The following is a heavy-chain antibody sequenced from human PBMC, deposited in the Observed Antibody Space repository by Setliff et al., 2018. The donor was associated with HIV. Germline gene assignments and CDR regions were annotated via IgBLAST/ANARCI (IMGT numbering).Heavy chain of an antibody. CDR1: GGSISSYY. V-gene: IGHV4-59*01. D-gene: IGHD3-22*01. J-gene: IGHJ3*02. CDR3: ARGASGYFDALDI. Sequence: KPSETLSLTCTVSGGSISSYYWSWIRQPPGKGLEWIGYIYYSGSTNYNPSLKSRVTISVDTSKNQFSLKLSSVTAADTAVYYCARGASGYFDALDIWGQGTMVTVSS. CDR2: IYYSGST.